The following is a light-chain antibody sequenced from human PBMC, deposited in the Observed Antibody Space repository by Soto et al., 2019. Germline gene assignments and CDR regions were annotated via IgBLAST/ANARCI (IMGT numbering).Light chain of an antibody. CDR3: QQRHMWPIT. J-gene: IGKJ5*01. Sequence: EIVLTQSPGTLSLSPGKRATLSCRASQSFRGLLAWYQQKPGQAPRLLIYDAYNRATGIPPRFSGSGSGTDFTLTISSLEPEDSAVYYCQQRHMWPITFGQGTRLEI. CDR1: QSFRGL. CDR2: DAY. V-gene: IGKV3-11*01.